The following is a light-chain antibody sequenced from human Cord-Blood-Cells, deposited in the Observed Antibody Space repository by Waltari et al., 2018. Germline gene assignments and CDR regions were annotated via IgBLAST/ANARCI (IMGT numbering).Light chain of an antibody. CDR3: QQSYSTPLYT. J-gene: IGKJ2*01. Sequence: DIQMTQSPSSLSASVGDRVTITCRASQSISSYLNWYQPKPGKAPKLLIYAASSFQSGVPSRFSGSGSGTDFTLTISSLQPEDFATYYCQQSYSTPLYTFGQGTKLEIK. CDR2: AAS. V-gene: IGKV1-39*01. CDR1: QSISSY.